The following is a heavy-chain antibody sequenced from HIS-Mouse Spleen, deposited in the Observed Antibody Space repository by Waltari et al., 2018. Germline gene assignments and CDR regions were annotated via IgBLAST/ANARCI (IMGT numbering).Heavy chain of an antibody. CDR2: IYYSGST. J-gene: IGHJ2*01. V-gene: IGHV4-39*07. D-gene: IGHD6-13*01. CDR3: AREIPYSSSWYDWYFDL. Sequence: QLQLQESGPGLVKPSETLSLTCTFSGGSISSSRSYWGWIRQPPGKGLEWIGSIYYSGSTYYNPSLKSRVTISVDTSKNQFSLKLSSVTAADTAVYYCAREIPYSSSWYDWYFDLWGRGTLVTVSS. CDR1: GGSISSSRSY.